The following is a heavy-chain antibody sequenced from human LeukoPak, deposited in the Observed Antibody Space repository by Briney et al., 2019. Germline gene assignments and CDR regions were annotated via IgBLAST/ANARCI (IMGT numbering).Heavy chain of an antibody. D-gene: IGHD3-10*01. Sequence: SSETLSLTCTVSGGSISSYYWSWIRQPPGKGLEWIGYIYYSGSTNYNPSLKSRVTISVDTSKNQFSLKLSSVTAADTAVYYCARVRGYYYGSGSYKDWGQGTLVTVSS. J-gene: IGHJ4*02. V-gene: IGHV4-59*12. CDR1: GGSISSYY. CDR2: IYYSGST. CDR3: ARVRGYYYGSGSYKD.